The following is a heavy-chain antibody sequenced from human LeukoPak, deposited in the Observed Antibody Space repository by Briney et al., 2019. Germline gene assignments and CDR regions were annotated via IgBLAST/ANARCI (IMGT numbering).Heavy chain of an antibody. CDR3: SRGVGYRFDP. V-gene: IGHV1-8*01. Sequence: VASVKVCCKASGYSFQSYDIHWLRQAPGQGPEWMGWINPNSGNSGSAQRFQARITITRNTAISTAYMELDNLRSEDTAIYYCSRGVGYRFDPWGQGTLVTVSS. J-gene: IGHJ5*02. CDR1: GYSFQSYD. D-gene: IGHD5-24*01. CDR2: INPNSGNS.